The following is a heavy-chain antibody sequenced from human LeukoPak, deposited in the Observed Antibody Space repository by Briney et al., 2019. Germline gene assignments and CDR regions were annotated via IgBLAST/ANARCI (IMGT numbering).Heavy chain of an antibody. CDR2: IYSGGST. V-gene: IGHV3-53*05. J-gene: IGHJ4*02. Sequence: PGGSLRLSCAASGFTVSSNYMSWVRQAPGKRLEWVSVIYSGGSTYYADSVKGRFTISRDNSKNTLYLQMNSLRAEDTAVYYCAKDRNPDYYDSSGYYPYYFDYWGQGTLVTVSS. D-gene: IGHD3-22*01. CDR3: AKDRNPDYYDSSGYYPYYFDY. CDR1: GFTVSSNY.